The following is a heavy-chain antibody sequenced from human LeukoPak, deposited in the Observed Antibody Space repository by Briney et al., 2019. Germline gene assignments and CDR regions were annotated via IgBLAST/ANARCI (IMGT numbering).Heavy chain of an antibody. CDR3: ARGPPPDFDY. J-gene: IGHJ4*02. Sequence: SETLSLTCAVSGGSISGNNWWTWVRQPPGKGLEWIGRIHPSGSTNYNPSLKSRLTLSVDTSKNQFSLKLSSVTAADTAVYYCARGPPPDFDYWGRGTLVTVSS. V-gene: IGHV4-4*02. CDR2: IHPSGST. CDR1: GGSISGNNW.